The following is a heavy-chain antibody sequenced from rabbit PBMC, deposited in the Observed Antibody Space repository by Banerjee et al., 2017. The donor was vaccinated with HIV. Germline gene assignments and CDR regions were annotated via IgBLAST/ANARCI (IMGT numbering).Heavy chain of an antibody. D-gene: IGHD6-1*01. CDR3: ARAGYGYAYSFNL. J-gene: IGHJ4*01. Sequence: QEQLVESGGGLVQPEGSLTLTCTASGFSFSSSYYMCWVRQAPGKGLEWIACIYAGSSGSTYYASWAKGRFTISKTSSTTVTLEMTRLTAADTATYFCARAGYGYAYSFNLWGQGTLVTVS. CDR2: IYAGSSGST. CDR1: GFSFSSSYY. V-gene: IGHV1S45*01.